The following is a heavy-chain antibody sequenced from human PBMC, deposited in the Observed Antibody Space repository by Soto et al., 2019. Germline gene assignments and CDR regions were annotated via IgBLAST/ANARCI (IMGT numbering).Heavy chain of an antibody. CDR3: AKGSYENYFDF. CDR1: GFTFSSYG. D-gene: IGHD5-18*01. J-gene: IGHJ4*02. V-gene: IGHV3-30*18. Sequence: GGYLRLSCAASGFTFSSYGMHWVRQAPGKGLEWVAVISYDGSNKYYADSVKGRFTISRDNSKNTLYLQMNSLRAEDTAVYYCAKGSYENYFDFWGQGTLVTVSS. CDR2: ISYDGSNK.